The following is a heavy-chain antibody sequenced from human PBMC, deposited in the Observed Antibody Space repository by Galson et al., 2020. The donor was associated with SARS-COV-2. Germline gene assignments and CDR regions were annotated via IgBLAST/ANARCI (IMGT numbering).Heavy chain of an antibody. Sequence: TGGSLRLSCAASGFTFSSYAMSWVRQAPGKGLEWVAGIGGNGDNKYYADSVKGRFNISRDNSKNTLYLQMNSLRAEDTAVYYCAKGQSYYYDASGYYEYFQHWGQGTLVTGSS. J-gene: IGHJ1*01. V-gene: IGHV3-23*01. CDR1: GFTFSSYA. D-gene: IGHD3-22*01. CDR2: IGGNGDNK. CDR3: AKGQSYYYDASGYYEYFQH.